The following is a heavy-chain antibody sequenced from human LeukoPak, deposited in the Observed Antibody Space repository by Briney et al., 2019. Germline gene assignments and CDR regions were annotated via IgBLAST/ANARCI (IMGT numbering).Heavy chain of an antibody. CDR2: IYYSGST. CDR3: ARQMGCSSTSCYHYYYYGMDV. Sequence: SETLSLTCTVSGGPISSYYWSWIRQPPGKGLEWIGYIYYSGSTNYNPSLKSRVTISVDTSKNQFSLKLSSVTAADTAVYYCARQMGCSSTSCYHYYYYGMDVWGQGTTVTVSS. V-gene: IGHV4-59*08. CDR1: GGPISSYY. D-gene: IGHD2-2*01. J-gene: IGHJ6*02.